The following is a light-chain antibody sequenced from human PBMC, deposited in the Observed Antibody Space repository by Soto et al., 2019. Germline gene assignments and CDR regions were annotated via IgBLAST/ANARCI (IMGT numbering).Light chain of an antibody. CDR1: SSDVGSYNG. V-gene: IGLV2-18*02. J-gene: IGLJ1*01. CDR3: SSYTSSSTYV. CDR2: DVS. Sequence: QSALTQPPSVSGSPGQSVTISCTGTSSDVGSYNGVSWYQQPPGTAPKLMIYDVSNRPSGVPDRFSGSKSGNTASLTISGLQAEDEGDYYCSSYTSSSTYVFGTGTKLTGL.